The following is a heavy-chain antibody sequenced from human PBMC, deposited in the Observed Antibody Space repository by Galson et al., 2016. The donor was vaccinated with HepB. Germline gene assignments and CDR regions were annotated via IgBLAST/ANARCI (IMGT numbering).Heavy chain of an antibody. CDR1: GFTFSSYS. Sequence: SLRLSCAASGFTFSSYSMTWVRLAPGQGLEWVASISTASSYKYYADSVKGRFTISRGNAKNSLNLQMNGLRAGDTAVYYCATDLGPRGIWDVDGFDVWGQGTMVTVSS. CDR3: ATDLGPRGIWDVDGFDV. V-gene: IGHV3-21*01. CDR2: ISTASSYK. J-gene: IGHJ3*01. D-gene: IGHD1-14*01.